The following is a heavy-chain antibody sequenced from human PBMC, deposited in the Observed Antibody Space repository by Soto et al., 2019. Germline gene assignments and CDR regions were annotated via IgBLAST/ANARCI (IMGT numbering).Heavy chain of an antibody. CDR2: IYYSGST. J-gene: IGHJ4*02. D-gene: IGHD2-2*01. V-gene: IGHV4-31*03. CDR3: ARSVPVVPAAFDY. CDR1: GGSISSGGYY. Sequence: PSETLSLTCTVSGGSISSGGYYWSWIRQHPGKGLEWIGYIYYSGSTYYNPSLKSRVTISVDTSKNQFSLKLSSVTAADTAVYYCARSVPVVPAAFDYWGQGTLVTVSS.